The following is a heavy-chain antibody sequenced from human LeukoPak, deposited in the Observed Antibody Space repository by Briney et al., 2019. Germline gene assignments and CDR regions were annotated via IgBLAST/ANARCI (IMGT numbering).Heavy chain of an antibody. Sequence: GGSLRLSCAASAFTFSTYAMSWVRQAPGKGLEWVSSISSSSNYIYYADSVKGRFTISRDNAKNSLYLQMNSLRAEDTAVYYCARPTGSSSPYNYYMDVWGKGTTVTVSS. CDR2: ISSSSNYI. D-gene: IGHD6-6*01. V-gene: IGHV3-21*01. CDR1: AFTFSTYA. J-gene: IGHJ6*03. CDR3: ARPTGSSSPYNYYMDV.